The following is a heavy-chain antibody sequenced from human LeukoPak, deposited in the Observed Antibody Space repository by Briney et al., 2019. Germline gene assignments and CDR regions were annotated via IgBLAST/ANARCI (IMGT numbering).Heavy chain of an antibody. D-gene: IGHD2-15*01. V-gene: IGHV1-18*04. J-gene: IGHJ4*02. CDR1: GYTFTGYH. Sequence: ASVKVSCKASGYTFTGYHMHWVRQAPGQGLEWMGWISAYNGNTNYAQKLQGRVTMTTDTSTSTAYMELRSLRSDDTAVYYCARWLGYCSGGSCFQPPYYFDYWGQGTLVTVSS. CDR3: ARWLGYCSGGSCFQPPYYFDY. CDR2: ISAYNGNT.